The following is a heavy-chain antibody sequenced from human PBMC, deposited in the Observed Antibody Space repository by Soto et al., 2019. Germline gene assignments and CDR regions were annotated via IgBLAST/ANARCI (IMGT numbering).Heavy chain of an antibody. V-gene: IGHV1-58*01. CDR1: GFTFTTSA. D-gene: IGHD3-10*01. J-gene: IGHJ4*02. CDR2: IVVGNGKT. Sequence: SVKVSCKTSGFTFTTSAVQWVRQARGQRLEWIGWIVVGNGKTNYAQKFQDRVAITRDTSTSTSYLEMTGLTSADTAAYYCTADTLQKAVWGQGTLVTVSS. CDR3: TADTLQKAV.